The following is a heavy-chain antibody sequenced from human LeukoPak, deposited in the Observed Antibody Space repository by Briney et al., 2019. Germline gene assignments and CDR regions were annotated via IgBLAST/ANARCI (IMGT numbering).Heavy chain of an antibody. Sequence: SETLSLTCAVYGGSFSSYYWSWIRQPPGKGLEWIGYIYHSGSTYYNPSLKSRVTISVDRSKNQFSLKLSSVTAADTAVYYCARGGVYYYGSGSYVFDPWGQGTLVTVSS. CDR3: ARGGVYYYGSGSYVFDP. V-gene: IGHV4-34*01. CDR2: IYHSGST. J-gene: IGHJ5*02. D-gene: IGHD3-10*01. CDR1: GGSFSSYY.